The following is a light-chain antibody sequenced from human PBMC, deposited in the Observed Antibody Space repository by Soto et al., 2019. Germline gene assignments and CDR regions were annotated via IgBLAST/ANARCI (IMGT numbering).Light chain of an antibody. CDR2: LNNDGSH. J-gene: IGLJ3*02. CDR1: SGHSSHA. Sequence: QLVLTQSPSASASLGASVKLTCTLSSGHSSHAIAWHQLQPEKGPRYLMKLNNDGSHSKGDGIPDRFTGSSSGAERYLTISSLQSEDEADYYCQTWGSGSWVFGGGTKLTV. V-gene: IGLV4-69*01. CDR3: QTWGSGSWV.